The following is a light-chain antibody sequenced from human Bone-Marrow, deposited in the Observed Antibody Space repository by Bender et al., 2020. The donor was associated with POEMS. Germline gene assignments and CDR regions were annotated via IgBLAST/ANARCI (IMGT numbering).Light chain of an antibody. V-gene: IGLV2-8*01. CDR2: EVN. CDR1: SGDIGAYNY. Sequence: QSALTQPPSASGSPGQSVTISCTGTSGDIGAYNYVSWYQQHPGKAPKLMIYEVNKRPSGVPDRFSGSKSGNTASLTVSGLQADDEADYFCCSYAGSHTYVFGTGTRVTV. J-gene: IGLJ1*01. CDR3: CSYAGSHTYV.